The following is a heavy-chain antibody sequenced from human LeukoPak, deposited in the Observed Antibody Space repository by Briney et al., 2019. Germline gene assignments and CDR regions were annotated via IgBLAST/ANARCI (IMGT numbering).Heavy chain of an antibody. CDR3: AKDRLAYCGGDCYSWYFQH. V-gene: IGHV3-30*02. D-gene: IGHD2-21*01. CDR1: GFTFSSYG. CDR2: IWYDGSNK. J-gene: IGHJ1*01. Sequence: GGSLRLSCAASGFTFSSYGMHWVRQAPGKGLEWVAVIWYDGSNKYYADSVKGRFTISRDNSKNTLYLQMNSLRAEDTAVYYCAKDRLAYCGGDCYSWYFQHWGQGTLVTVSS.